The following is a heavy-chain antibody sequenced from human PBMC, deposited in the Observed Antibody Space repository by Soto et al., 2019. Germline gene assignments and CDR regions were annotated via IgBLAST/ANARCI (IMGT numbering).Heavy chain of an antibody. V-gene: IGHV1-69*06. D-gene: IGHD3-3*01. CDR3: ARDVATITIFGGVYYYYGMDV. Sequence: SVKVSCKASGGTFSSYSISWVRQAPGQGLEWMGGIIPIFGTANYAQKFQGRVTITADKSTSTAYMELSSLRSEDTAVYYCARDVATITIFGGVYYYYGMDVWGQGTTVTVSS. J-gene: IGHJ6*02. CDR2: IIPIFGTA. CDR1: GGTFSSYS.